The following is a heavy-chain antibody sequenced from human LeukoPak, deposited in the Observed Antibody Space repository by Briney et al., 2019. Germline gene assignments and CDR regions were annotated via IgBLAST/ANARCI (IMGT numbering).Heavy chain of an antibody. CDR2: ISSTGGII. Sequence: GGSLRLSCAASGFTFSTYEMNWVRQAPGKGLEWVSYISSTGGIIYYADSVKGRFTISRDNAKNSLYLQMHSLRAEDTAIYDCAKGHSDYGTGFDLWGQGTLVTVSS. CDR1: GFTFSTYE. V-gene: IGHV3-48*03. CDR3: AKGHSDYGTGFDL. D-gene: IGHD4/OR15-4a*01. J-gene: IGHJ4*02.